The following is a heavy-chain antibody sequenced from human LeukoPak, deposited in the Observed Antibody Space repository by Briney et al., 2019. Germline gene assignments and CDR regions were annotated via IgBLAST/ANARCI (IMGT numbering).Heavy chain of an antibody. V-gene: IGHV1-69*05. D-gene: IGHD3-3*01. Sequence: SVKVSCKASGGTFSSYAISWVRQAPGQGLEWMGGIIPIFGTANYAQKFQGRVTITTDESTSTAYMELSSLRSEDTALYYCARVNDFWSGYYRNWFDPWGQGTLVTVSS. J-gene: IGHJ5*02. CDR2: IIPIFGTA. CDR3: ARVNDFWSGYYRNWFDP. CDR1: GGTFSSYA.